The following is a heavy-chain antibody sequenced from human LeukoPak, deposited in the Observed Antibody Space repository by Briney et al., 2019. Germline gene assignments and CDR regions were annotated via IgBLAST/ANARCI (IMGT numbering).Heavy chain of an antibody. J-gene: IGHJ5*01. CDR3: AKGYNSGWFES. Sequence: GGSLRLSCAASGFIFSTYAVSWVRQAPGKGLEWVSGISASGGSTYHADSVKGRFTISRDNSKNTLYLQMNSLTADDTAVYYCAKGYNSGWFESWGQGALVTVSS. CDR2: ISASGGST. D-gene: IGHD6-19*01. CDR1: GFIFSTYA. V-gene: IGHV3-23*01.